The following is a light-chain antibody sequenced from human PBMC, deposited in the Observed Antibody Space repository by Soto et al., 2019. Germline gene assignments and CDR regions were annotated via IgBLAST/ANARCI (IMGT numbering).Light chain of an antibody. J-gene: IGKJ1*01. CDR1: QSPLHTDGYNY. Sequence: DIVMTQSPLSLPVTPGEPASISCRSSQSPLHTDGYNYLDWYLRKPGQSPQLLIYLGSNRASGVPDRFSGSGSGTDFTLQISRVEAEDVGVYYCMQSLQTPRTFGQGTKVEIK. CDR2: LGS. V-gene: IGKV2-28*01. CDR3: MQSLQTPRT.